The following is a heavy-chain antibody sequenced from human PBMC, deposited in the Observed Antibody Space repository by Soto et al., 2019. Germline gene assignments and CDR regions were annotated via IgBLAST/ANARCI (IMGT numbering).Heavy chain of an antibody. Sequence: GESLKISCKGSGYSFTSYWISWVRQMPGKGLEWMGRIDPSDSYTNYSPSFQGHVTISADKSISTAYLQWSNLKTSDTAIYYCARLRVGFGELLTYWGQGTLVTVSS. CDR2: IDPSDSYT. CDR3: ARLRVGFGELLTY. D-gene: IGHD3-10*01. J-gene: IGHJ4*02. V-gene: IGHV5-10-1*01. CDR1: GYSFTSYW.